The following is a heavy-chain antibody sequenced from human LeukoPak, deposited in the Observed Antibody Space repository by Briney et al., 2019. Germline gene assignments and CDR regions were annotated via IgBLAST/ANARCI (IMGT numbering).Heavy chain of an antibody. J-gene: IGHJ4*02. V-gene: IGHV4-39*07. D-gene: IGHD6-6*01. CDR1: GGSISSSSYY. CDR3: ARGVIGSSALFDY. CDR2: IYYSGST. Sequence: SETLSLTCTVSGGSISSSSYYWGWIRQPPGKGLEWIGSIYYSGSTYYNPSLKSRVTISVDRSKNQFSLKLSSVTAADTAVYYCARGVIGSSALFDYWGQGTLVTVSS.